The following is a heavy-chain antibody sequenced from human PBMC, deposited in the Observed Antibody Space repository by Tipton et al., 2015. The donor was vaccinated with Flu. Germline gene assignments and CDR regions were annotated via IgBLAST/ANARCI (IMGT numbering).Heavy chain of an antibody. CDR3: ARDYDSSGYYFDY. CDR1: GGSISSYY. CDR2: IYYSGST. Sequence: TLSLTCTVSGGSISSYYWSWIRQPPGKGLEWIGYIYYSGSTNYNPSLKSRVTISVDTSKNQFSLKLSSVTAADTAVYYCARDYDSSGYYFDYWGQGTLVTVSS. J-gene: IGHJ4*02. D-gene: IGHD3-22*01. V-gene: IGHV4-59*01.